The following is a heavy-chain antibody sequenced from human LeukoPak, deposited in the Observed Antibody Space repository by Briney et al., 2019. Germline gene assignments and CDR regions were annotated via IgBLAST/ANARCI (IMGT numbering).Heavy chain of an antibody. Sequence: GGSLRLSCAASGFTFSGYAMSWVRQAPGKGLEWVGRIKSKTNGGTTDYAAPVKGRFTISRDDSKNTLYLQMNSLKTEDTAVYYCTKFDYAAFEYWGQGTLVTVSS. V-gene: IGHV3-15*01. CDR2: IKSKTNGGTT. CDR1: GFTFSGYA. CDR3: TKFDYAAFEY. D-gene: IGHD4-17*01. J-gene: IGHJ4*02.